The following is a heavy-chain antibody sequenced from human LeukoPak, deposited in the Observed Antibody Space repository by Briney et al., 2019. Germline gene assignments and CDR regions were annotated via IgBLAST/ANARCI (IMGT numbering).Heavy chain of an antibody. D-gene: IGHD5-12*01. J-gene: IGHJ4*02. Sequence: GGSLRLSCAASGFTLSDHYMDWVRQAPGKGLEWVGRTGNRGNSYTTEYAASVKGRFTISRDDSKNSLYMHMNSLKAEDTAVYYCTSLSGYSGYDPLYYWGQGTLVTVSS. CDR1: GFTLSDHY. V-gene: IGHV3-72*01. CDR3: TSLSGYSGYDPLYY. CDR2: TGNRGNSYTT.